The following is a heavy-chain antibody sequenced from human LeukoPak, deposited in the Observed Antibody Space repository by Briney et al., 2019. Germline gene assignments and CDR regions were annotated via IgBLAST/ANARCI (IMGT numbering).Heavy chain of an antibody. CDR3: ARAQSGDTAMVGFDY. CDR1: GGTFSSYA. CDR2: IIPIFGTA. Sequence: EASVNVSCKASGGTFSSYAISWVRQAPGQGLEWMGGIIPIFGTANYAQKFQGRVTITADESTSTAYMELSSLRSEDTAVYYCARAQSGDTAMVGFDYWGQGTLVTVSS. D-gene: IGHD5-18*01. V-gene: IGHV1-69*13. J-gene: IGHJ4*02.